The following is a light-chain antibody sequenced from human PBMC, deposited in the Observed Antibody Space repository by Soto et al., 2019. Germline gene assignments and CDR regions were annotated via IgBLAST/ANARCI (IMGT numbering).Light chain of an antibody. CDR2: YDS. Sequence: SYELTQPPSVSLAPGKTARITCGGNNIGSKSVHWYQQKTGQAPVVVIYYDSDRPSGIPERFSGSNSGNTATLTISRVEAGDEADYYCQVWDSSSDLRGVFGGGTEVTVL. CDR3: QVWDSSSDLRGV. CDR1: NIGSKS. V-gene: IGLV3-21*04. J-gene: IGLJ3*02.